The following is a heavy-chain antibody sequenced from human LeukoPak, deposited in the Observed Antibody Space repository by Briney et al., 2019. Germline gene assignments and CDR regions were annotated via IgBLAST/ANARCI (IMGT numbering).Heavy chain of an antibody. CDR1: GFTFSSYG. Sequence: GRSLRLSCADSGFTFSSYGMHWVRQAPGKGLEWVALISYDGSSKYYADSVKGRFTISRDNSKNTLYLQMNSLRAEDTAVYYCAKPPEVGATVGYFDYWGQGTLVTVSS. D-gene: IGHD1-26*01. J-gene: IGHJ4*02. V-gene: IGHV3-30*18. CDR2: ISYDGSSK. CDR3: AKPPEVGATVGYFDY.